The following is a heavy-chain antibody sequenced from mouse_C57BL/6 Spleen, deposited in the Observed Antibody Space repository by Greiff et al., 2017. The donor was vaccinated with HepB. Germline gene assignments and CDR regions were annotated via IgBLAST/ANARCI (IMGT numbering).Heavy chain of an antibody. Sequence: EVKVEESGGGLVQPGGSMKLSCVASGFTFSNYWMNWVRQSPEKGLEWVAQIRLKSDNYATHYAESVKGRFTISRDDSKSSVYLQMNNLRAEDTGIYYCTAGTGRRGFAYWGQGTLVTVSA. J-gene: IGHJ3*01. V-gene: IGHV6-3*01. CDR2: IRLKSDNYAT. CDR3: TAGTGRRGFAY. CDR1: GFTFSNYW. D-gene: IGHD4-1*01.